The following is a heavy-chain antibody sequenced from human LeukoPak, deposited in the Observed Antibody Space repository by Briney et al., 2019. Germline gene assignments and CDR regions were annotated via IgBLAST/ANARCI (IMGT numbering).Heavy chain of an antibody. CDR3: AKGGKWDVTPFDY. V-gene: IGHV3-23*01. J-gene: IGHJ4*02. CDR2: ISGGGGST. CDR1: GFTFSSYA. Sequence: GGSLRLSCAASGFTFSSYAMNWVRQAPGKGLEWVSTISGGGGSTYYADSVKGRFTISRDNSKNTLYLQVNSLRAEDTAVYYCAKGGKWDVTPFDYWGQGTLVTVSS. D-gene: IGHD1-26*01.